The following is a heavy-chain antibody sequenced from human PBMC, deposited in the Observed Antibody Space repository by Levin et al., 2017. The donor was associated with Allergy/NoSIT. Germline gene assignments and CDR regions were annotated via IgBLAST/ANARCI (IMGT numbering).Heavy chain of an antibody. V-gene: IGHV3-23*01. CDR1: GFTFSSYA. D-gene: IGHD1-14*01. CDR3: AKGPRAPESFDY. Sequence: GGSLRLSCAVSGFTFSSYAMSWVRQAPGKGLEWVSSISGSGGSTYHIDSVKGRFTISRDNSKNTLYLQMNSLRAEDTAVYYCAKGPRAPESFDYWGQGTLVAVSS. J-gene: IGHJ4*02. CDR2: ISGSGGST.